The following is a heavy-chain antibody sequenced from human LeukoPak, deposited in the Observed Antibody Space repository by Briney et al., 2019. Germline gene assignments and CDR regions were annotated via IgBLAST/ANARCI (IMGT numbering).Heavy chain of an antibody. CDR3: ARIRCGHTESMCYNY. Sequence: PSETLSLTCAVHGVSVSGFSWSWISQFPGMGLEWIGEIYHSYYTDYNPSLKSRVTISADTSENQFSLRLTSVTAADTAVYYCARIRCGHTESMCYNYWGLGTLVTVSS. D-gene: IGHD2-2*02. CDR2: IYHSYYT. CDR1: GVSVSGFS. J-gene: IGHJ4*02. V-gene: IGHV4-34*01.